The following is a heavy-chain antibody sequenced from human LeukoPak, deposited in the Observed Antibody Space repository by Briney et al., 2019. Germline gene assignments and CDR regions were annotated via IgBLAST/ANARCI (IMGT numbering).Heavy chain of an antibody. J-gene: IGHJ4*02. Sequence: GGSLRLSCAASGFTFSTYGIHWVRQAPGKGLEWVAFIRYDGSNKYYADSVKGRFTISKDNSKNTLFLQMNSLRPEDTAVYYCARDRNTDFWSGYYTNYDYWGQGTLVTVSS. CDR2: IRYDGSNK. CDR3: ARDRNTDFWSGYYTNYDY. CDR1: GFTFSTYG. D-gene: IGHD3-3*01. V-gene: IGHV3-30*02.